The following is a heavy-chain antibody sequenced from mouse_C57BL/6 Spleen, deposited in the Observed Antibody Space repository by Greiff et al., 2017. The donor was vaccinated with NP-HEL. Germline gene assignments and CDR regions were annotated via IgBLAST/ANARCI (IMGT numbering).Heavy chain of an antibody. CDR1: GYTFTSYW. V-gene: IGHV1-53*01. J-gene: IGHJ4*01. Sequence: VQLQESGTELVKPGASVKLSCKASGYTFTSYWMHWVKQRPGQGLEWIGNINPSNGGTNYNEKFKSKATLTVDKSSSTAYMQLSSLTSEDSAVYYCASYSNYGYYAMDYWGQGTSVTVSS. CDR3: ASYSNYGYYAMDY. D-gene: IGHD2-5*01. CDR2: INPSNGGT.